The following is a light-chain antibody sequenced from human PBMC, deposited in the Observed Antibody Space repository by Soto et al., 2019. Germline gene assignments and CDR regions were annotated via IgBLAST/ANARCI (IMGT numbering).Light chain of an antibody. CDR3: AAWDDLLSGWV. V-gene: IGLV1-47*01. Sequence: QSVLTQPPSASGTPGQRVTISCSGSSSNIGSNYVYWYQQLPGTAPKLLIYRNNQRPSGVPDRFSGSKSGTSASLAISGLRSEDEADYYCAAWDDLLSGWVFGGGTKVTVL. CDR1: SSNIGSNY. CDR2: RNN. J-gene: IGLJ3*02.